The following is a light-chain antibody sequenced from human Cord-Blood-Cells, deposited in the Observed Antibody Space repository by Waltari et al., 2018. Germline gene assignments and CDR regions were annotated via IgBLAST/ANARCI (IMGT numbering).Light chain of an antibody. CDR3: QQRGNWRAP. J-gene: IGKJ1*01. CDR2: DAS. V-gene: IGKV3-11*02. Sequence: EIVLTQSPATLSLSPGERATLSCRASQSVSSYLAWYQQKPGQAPRLLIYDASNGATGIPARFRDSGSERDFTLTIMGLEPGDFAVYYWQQRGNWRAPFGQGTKVEIK. CDR1: QSVSSY.